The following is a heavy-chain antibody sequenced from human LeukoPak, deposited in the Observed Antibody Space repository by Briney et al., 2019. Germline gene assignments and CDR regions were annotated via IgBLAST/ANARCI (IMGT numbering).Heavy chain of an antibody. CDR2: IKTDGRTT. CDR3: TTGPSYGYEW. Sequence: AGGSLRLSCAASGMTFSNHWMHWVRQVPGKGLVWVLLIKTDGRTTIYADSVKGRFTISRDNGKSTLYLQMNSLRAEDTAIYYCTTGPSYGYEWWGQGTVVTVCS. D-gene: IGHD3-16*01. V-gene: IGHV3-74*01. J-gene: IGHJ4*02. CDR1: GMTFSNHW.